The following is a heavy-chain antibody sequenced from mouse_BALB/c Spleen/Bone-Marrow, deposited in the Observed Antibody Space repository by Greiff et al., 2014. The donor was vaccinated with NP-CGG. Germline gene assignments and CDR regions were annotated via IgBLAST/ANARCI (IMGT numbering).Heavy chain of an antibody. Sequence: QVQLQQPGAELVKPGTSVKLSCKASGYNFTSYWINWVKLRPGQGLEWIGDIYPGSGSTNYNAKLKSKATMTVDTSSRTAFMQLSSLASEDSALYYCARVSQLGLPAYWGQRTLVTVSA. CDR3: ARVSQLGLPAY. CDR1: GYNFTSYW. V-gene: IGHV1-55*01. CDR2: IYPGSGST. J-gene: IGHJ3*01. D-gene: IGHD3-1*01.